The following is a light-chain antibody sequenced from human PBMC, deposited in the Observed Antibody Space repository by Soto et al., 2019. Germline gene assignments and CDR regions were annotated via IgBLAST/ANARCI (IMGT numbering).Light chain of an antibody. CDR3: SSYTSISTLGYV. Sequence: QSALTQPASVSGSPGQSITISCTGTSSDVGGYNYVSWYQQHPGKAPKLMIYDVSNRPSGVSNRFSGSKSGNTASLTISGFQAEDEADYYCSSYTSISTLGYVFGTGTKVTVL. CDR1: SSDVGGYNY. J-gene: IGLJ1*01. CDR2: DVS. V-gene: IGLV2-14*01.